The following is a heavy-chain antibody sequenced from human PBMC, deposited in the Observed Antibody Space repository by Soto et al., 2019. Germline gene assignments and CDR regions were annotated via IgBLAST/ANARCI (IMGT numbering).Heavy chain of an antibody. D-gene: IGHD6-19*01. V-gene: IGHV4-4*02. CDR2: MSHGGGT. J-gene: IGHJ4*02. CDR3: ARSFGWYAVDS. CDR1: GVSIDSGYW. Sequence: QVQLQESGPGLVKPSGTLSLKPSGTLALTCDVSGVSIDSGYWWGWVRQPPGRDLEWLGDMSHGGGTNYNPALKSRVTIILDKSKNQFSLSLSSVTAADTATDYCARSFGWYAVDSWGKGILVTVSS.